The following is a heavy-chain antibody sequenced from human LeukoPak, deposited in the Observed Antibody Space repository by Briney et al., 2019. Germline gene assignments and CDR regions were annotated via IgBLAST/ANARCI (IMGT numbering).Heavy chain of an antibody. D-gene: IGHD3-22*01. V-gene: IGHV4-59*08. CDR2: VYYSESA. CDR1: GGSIRSYY. J-gene: IGHJ3*02. Sequence: PSETLSLTCTLSGGSIRSYYWSWIRQPPGKGLEWIGYVYYSESANYNPSLKSRITISVDTSKNHFSLNLNSVTAADTAVYYCARVGGYPLSAFDIWGQGTMVTVSS. CDR3: ARVGGYPLSAFDI.